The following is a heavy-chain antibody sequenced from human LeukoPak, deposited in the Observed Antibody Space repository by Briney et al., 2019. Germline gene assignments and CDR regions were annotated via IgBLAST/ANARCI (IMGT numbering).Heavy chain of an antibody. CDR1: GDSISMHY. CDR3: ARRVSGDYYYYYYYYMDV. CDR2: IDHTGST. V-gene: IGHV4-59*11. Sequence: SETLSLTCSVSGDSISMHYWSWIRQPPGKGLEWIGYIDHTGSTNYNPSLNSRVTISRDTSKNHFSLELSSVTAADTAVYYCARRVSGDYYYYYYYYMDVWGKGTTVTISS. D-gene: IGHD4-17*01. J-gene: IGHJ6*03.